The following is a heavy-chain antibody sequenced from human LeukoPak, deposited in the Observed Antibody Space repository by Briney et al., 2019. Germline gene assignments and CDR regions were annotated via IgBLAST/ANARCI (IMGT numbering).Heavy chain of an antibody. Sequence: SETLSLTCTVSGGSIRSSSYYWGWIRQPPGKGLEWIGEIHHSGSANYNPSLKSRVTISLDTSENHFSLRLSSVTAADTAVYYCVRDRGEFSYSHDYWGQGTLVTVSS. J-gene: IGHJ4*02. D-gene: IGHD1-26*01. V-gene: IGHV4-39*07. CDR2: IHHSGSA. CDR1: GGSIRSSSYY. CDR3: VRDRGEFSYSHDY.